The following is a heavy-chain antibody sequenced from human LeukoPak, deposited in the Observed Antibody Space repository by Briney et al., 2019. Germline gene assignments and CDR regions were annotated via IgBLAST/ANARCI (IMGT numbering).Heavy chain of an antibody. V-gene: IGHV4-34*01. CDR1: GGSFSGYY. CDR2: INHSGST. Sequence: SETLSLTCAVYGGSFSGYYWSWIRQPPGKGLEWIGEINHSGSTNYNPSLKGRVTISVDTSKNQFSLKLSSVAAADTAVYYCSLVGAGFDYWGQGTLVTVSS. D-gene: IGHD1-26*01. J-gene: IGHJ4*02. CDR3: SLVGAGFDY.